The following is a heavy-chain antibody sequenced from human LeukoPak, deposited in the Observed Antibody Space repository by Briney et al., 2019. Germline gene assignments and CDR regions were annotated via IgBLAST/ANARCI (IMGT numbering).Heavy chain of an antibody. Sequence: ASVKVSCKASGYTFTSYDINWVRQATGQGLEWMGWMNPNSGNTGYAQKFQGRVTMTMNTSISTAYMELSSLRSGDTAGYYCARKGGGSGYSYGGLDYWGQGTLVTVSS. CDR3: ARKGGGSGYSYGGLDY. CDR2: MNPNSGNT. J-gene: IGHJ4*02. CDR1: GYTFTSYD. V-gene: IGHV1-8*01. D-gene: IGHD5-18*01.